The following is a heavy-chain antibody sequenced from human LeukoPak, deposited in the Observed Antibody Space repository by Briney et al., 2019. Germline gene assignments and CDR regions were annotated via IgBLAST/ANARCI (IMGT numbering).Heavy chain of an antibody. CDR3: AKWVHASSGWYFDAFDI. D-gene: IGHD6-19*01. V-gene: IGHV3-30-3*02. CDR2: ISYDGSNK. CDR1: GFTFSSYA. J-gene: IGHJ3*02. Sequence: PGRSLRLSCAASGFTFSSYAMHWVRQAPGKGLEWVAVISYDGSNKYYADSVKGRFTISRDNSKNTLYLQMNSLRAEDTAVYYCAKWVHASSGWYFDAFDIWGQGTMVTVSS.